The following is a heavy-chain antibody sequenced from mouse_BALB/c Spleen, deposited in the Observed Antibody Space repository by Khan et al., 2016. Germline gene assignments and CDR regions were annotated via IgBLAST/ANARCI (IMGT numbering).Heavy chain of an antibody. V-gene: IGHV5-17*02. CDR2: ISSGSSTI. J-gene: IGHJ3*01. CDR3: ARSGNYAWFAY. D-gene: IGHD2-1*01. Sequence: EVELVESGGGLVQPGGSRKLSCAASGFTFSSFGMHWVRQAPEKGLEWVAYISSGSSTIYYADTVKGRFTISRDNPKNTLFLQMTSLRSEDTDMSYCARSGNYAWFAYWGQGTLVTVSA. CDR1: GFTFSSFG.